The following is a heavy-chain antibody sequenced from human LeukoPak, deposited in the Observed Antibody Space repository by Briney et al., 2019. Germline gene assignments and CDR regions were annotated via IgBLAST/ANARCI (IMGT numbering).Heavy chain of an antibody. CDR3: ARHSSGWYPYFDY. V-gene: IGHV4-39*01. J-gene: IGHJ4*02. CDR1: TFSRYA. Sequence: TFSRYAMSWVRQAPGKGLEWIGSIYYSGSTYYNPSLKSRVTISVDTSKNQFSLKLSSVTAADTAVYYCARHSSGWYPYFDYWGQGTLVTVSS. D-gene: IGHD6-19*01. CDR2: IYYSGST.